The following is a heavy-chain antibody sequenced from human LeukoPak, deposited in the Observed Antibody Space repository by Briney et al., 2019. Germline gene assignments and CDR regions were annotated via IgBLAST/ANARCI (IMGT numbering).Heavy chain of an antibody. J-gene: IGHJ4*02. CDR2: ISYDGSNK. CDR1: GFTFSSYA. D-gene: IGHD3-22*01. CDR3: ASSHALYDSSGYYGD. Sequence: GRSLRLSCAASGFTFSSYAMHWVRQAPGKGLEWVAVISYDGSNKYYADSVKGRFPISRDNSKNTLYLQMNSLRAEDTAVYYCASSHALYDSSGYYGDWGQGTLVTVSS. V-gene: IGHV3-30-3*01.